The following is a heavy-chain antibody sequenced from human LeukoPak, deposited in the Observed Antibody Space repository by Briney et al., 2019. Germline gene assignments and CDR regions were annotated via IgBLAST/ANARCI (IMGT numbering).Heavy chain of an antibody. J-gene: IGHJ3*01. V-gene: IGHV4-4*02. Sequence: SSETLSLTCDVSGGSVTSTNWWTWVRQPPGKGLEWIGEVHLDGRTNYNPSLKSRLIMSVDLPENHISLKLTSVTAADTAMYYCARDASLQTGAFDVWGQGTMVTVSS. CDR3: ARDASLQTGAFDV. CDR2: VHLDGRT. CDR1: GGSVTSTNW. D-gene: IGHD5-24*01.